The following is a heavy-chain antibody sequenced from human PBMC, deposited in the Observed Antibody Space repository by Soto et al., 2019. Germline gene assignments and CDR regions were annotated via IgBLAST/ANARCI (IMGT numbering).Heavy chain of an antibody. J-gene: IGHJ4*02. D-gene: IGHD4-17*01. CDR1: XXXXSTYT. V-gene: IGHV3-23*01. Sequence: EGQLLESGGXLVQPGXXLRLSCATSXXXXSTYTXAXVRQAPGRGPEWVSGIAQNGGTYYADSVKGRFTISRDNSRNTVSLQMTALKGEDTAIYYCAKDMRPDGVWDFDSWGQGTLVTVAS. CDR2: IAQNGGT. CDR3: AKDMRPDGVWDFDS.